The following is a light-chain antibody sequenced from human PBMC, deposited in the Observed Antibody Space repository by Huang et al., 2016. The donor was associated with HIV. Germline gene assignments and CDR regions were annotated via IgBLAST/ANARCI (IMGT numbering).Light chain of an antibody. CDR1: QSISSW. Sequence: DIQMTQSPSTLSASVGDRVTITCRASQSISSWLAWYQQKTGKAPKLLIYKASSLESGVPSRFSGSGSGTEFTLTIISLQPDDFATYYCQQYNSYPWTFGQGTKVEIK. CDR2: KAS. CDR3: QQYNSYPWT. J-gene: IGKJ1*01. V-gene: IGKV1-5*03.